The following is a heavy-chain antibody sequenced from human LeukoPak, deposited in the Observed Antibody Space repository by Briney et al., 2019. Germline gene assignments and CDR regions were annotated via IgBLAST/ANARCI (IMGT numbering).Heavy chain of an antibody. Sequence: GASVKVSCKASGYTFTGYYMHWVRQAPGQGLEWMGWINPNSGGTNYAQKFQGRLTMTRDTSISTAYMELSRLRSDDTAVYYCARASTGYSSGWYEMEGHPIDYWGQGTLVTVSS. CDR1: GYTFTGYY. CDR2: INPNSGGT. D-gene: IGHD6-19*01. J-gene: IGHJ4*02. V-gene: IGHV1-2*02. CDR3: ARASTGYSSGWYEMEGHPIDY.